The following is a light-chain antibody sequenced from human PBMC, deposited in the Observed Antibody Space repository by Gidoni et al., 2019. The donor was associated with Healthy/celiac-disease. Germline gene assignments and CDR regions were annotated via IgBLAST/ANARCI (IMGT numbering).Light chain of an antibody. CDR2: STN. Sequence: QTVVNQEPSFSVSPGGTVTLTCGLSSGSVSTSYYPSWYQQTPGQAPRTLIYSTNTRSSGGPVRFSCSILGNKAALTITGAQADDESDYYCVLYMGSGISVFGGGTKLTVL. CDR1: SGSVSTSYY. CDR3: VLYMGSGISV. J-gene: IGLJ2*01. V-gene: IGLV8-61*01.